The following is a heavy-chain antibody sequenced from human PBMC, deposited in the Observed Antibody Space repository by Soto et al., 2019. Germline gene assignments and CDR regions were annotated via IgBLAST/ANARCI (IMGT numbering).Heavy chain of an antibody. V-gene: IGHV3-48*01. CDR2: ISSGSGVT. CDR3: AKDLRRYSSSWYPDY. J-gene: IGHJ4*02. D-gene: IGHD6-13*01. CDR1: GFILSDCA. Sequence: GGSLRLSCATSGFILSDCAMNWVRQAPGKGLEWVSYISSGSGVTDYADSVRGRFTVSRDNAKNTLYLQMNSLRAEDTAVYYCAKDLRRYSSSWYPDYWGQGTLVTVSS.